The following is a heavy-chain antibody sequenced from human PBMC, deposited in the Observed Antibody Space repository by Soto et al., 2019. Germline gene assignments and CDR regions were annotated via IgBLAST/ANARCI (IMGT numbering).Heavy chain of an antibody. V-gene: IGHV3-9*01. D-gene: IGHD2-15*01. CDR2: ISWNSGSI. CDR3: AKGSGGSRKAYFDY. Sequence: EVQLVESGGGLVQPGRSLRLSCAASGFTFDDYAMHWVRQAPGKGLEWVSGISWNSGSIGYADSVKGRFTISRDNAKNSLYLQMNSLRAEDTALYYCAKGSGGSRKAYFDYWGQGTLVTVSS. J-gene: IGHJ4*02. CDR1: GFTFDDYA.